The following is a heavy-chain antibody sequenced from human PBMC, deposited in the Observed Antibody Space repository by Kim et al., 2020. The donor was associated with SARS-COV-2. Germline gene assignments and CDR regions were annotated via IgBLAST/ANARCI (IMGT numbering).Heavy chain of an antibody. V-gene: IGHV4-34*01. CDR3: ARDSSYGMDV. CDR2: ST. Sequence: STNYNPSLKSRVTISVDTSKNQFSLKLSSVTAADTAVYYCARDSSYGMDVWGQGTTVTVSS. J-gene: IGHJ6*02. D-gene: IGHD2-15*01.